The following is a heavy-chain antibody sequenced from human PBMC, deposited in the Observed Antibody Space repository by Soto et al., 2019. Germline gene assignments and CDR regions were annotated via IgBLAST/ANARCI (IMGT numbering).Heavy chain of an antibody. CDR1: GGSISSYY. V-gene: IGHV4-59*01. Sequence: QVQLQESGPGLVKPSETLSLTCTVSGGSISSYYWSWIRQPPGKGLEWIGYIYYSGSTNYNPSHKRRVTISVDTSKNQFSLKLSSVTAADTAVYYCARAYSSRHWFDPWGQGTLVTVSS. CDR3: ARAYSSRHWFDP. D-gene: IGHD6-19*01. CDR2: IYYSGST. J-gene: IGHJ5*02.